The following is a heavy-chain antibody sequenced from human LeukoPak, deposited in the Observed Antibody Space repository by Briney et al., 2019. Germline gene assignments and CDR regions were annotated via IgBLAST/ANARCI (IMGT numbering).Heavy chain of an antibody. Sequence: GGSLRLSCAASGFTVSSNYMSWVRQAPGKGLEWVSVIYSGGSTYYADSVKGRFTISRDNSKNTLYLQMNSLRAEDTAVYYCARDFEATALGTWEDYYGMDVWGQGTTVTVSS. J-gene: IGHJ6*02. V-gene: IGHV3-66*01. CDR2: IYSGGST. CDR1: GFTVSSNY. D-gene: IGHD5-24*01. CDR3: ARDFEATALGTWEDYYGMDV.